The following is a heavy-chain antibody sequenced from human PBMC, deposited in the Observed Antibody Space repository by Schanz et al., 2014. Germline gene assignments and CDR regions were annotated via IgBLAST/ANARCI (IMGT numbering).Heavy chain of an antibody. CDR1: GITFSSYG. Sequence: VKLVESGGGLVQPGGSLRLSCAVSGITFSSYGMHWVRQAPGKGLEWVAVIWYDGSNKYYADSVKGRFTISRDNSKNTLYLQMNSLRAEDTAVYYCAKEKGDCSSTSCSYYFDYWGQGTLVTVSS. V-gene: IGHV3-33*06. J-gene: IGHJ4*02. CDR2: IWYDGSNK. D-gene: IGHD2-2*01. CDR3: AKEKGDCSSTSCSYYFDY.